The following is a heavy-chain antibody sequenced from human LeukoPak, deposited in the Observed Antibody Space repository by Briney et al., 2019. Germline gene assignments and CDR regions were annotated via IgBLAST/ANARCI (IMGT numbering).Heavy chain of an antibody. Sequence: GGSLRLSCAASGFTFSSYEMNWVRQAPGKGLEWVSYISSSGSTIYYADSVKGRFTISRGNAKNSLYLQMNSLRAEDTAVYYCAREWLRDLGYWGQGTLVTVSS. CDR1: GFTFSSYE. CDR2: ISSSGSTI. D-gene: IGHD5-12*01. J-gene: IGHJ4*02. CDR3: AREWLRDLGY. V-gene: IGHV3-48*03.